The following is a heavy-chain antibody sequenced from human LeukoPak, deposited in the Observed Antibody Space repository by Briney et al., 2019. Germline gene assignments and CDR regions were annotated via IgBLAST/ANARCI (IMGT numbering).Heavy chain of an antibody. D-gene: IGHD4-17*01. CDR3: AKGLTTVPYYYGMDV. J-gene: IGHJ6*02. CDR1: GFTFSSYG. V-gene: IGHV3-30*18. CDR2: ISYDGSNK. Sequence: RGGSLRLSCAASGFTFSSYGMHWVRQAPGKGLEWVAVISYDGSNKYYADSVKGRFTISRDNSKNTLYLQMNSLRAEDTAVYYCAKGLTTVPYYYGMDVWGQGTTVTVSS.